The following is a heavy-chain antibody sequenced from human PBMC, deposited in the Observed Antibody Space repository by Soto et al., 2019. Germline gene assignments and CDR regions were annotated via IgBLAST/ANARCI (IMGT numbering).Heavy chain of an antibody. CDR3: ARDPRYRGYGMDV. Sequence: KPSETLSLTCTVSGGSISSGGYYWSWIRQHPGKGLEWIGYIYYSGSTYYNPSLKSRVTISVDTSKNQFSLKLSSVTAADTAVYYCARDPRYRGYGMDVWGQGTTVTVSS. D-gene: IGHD1-1*01. CDR2: IYYSGST. J-gene: IGHJ6*02. CDR1: GGSISSGGYY. V-gene: IGHV4-31*03.